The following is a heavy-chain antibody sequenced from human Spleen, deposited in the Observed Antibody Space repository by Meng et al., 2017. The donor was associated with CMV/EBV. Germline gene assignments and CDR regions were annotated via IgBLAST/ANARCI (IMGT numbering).Heavy chain of an antibody. CDR3: ARDAYTSSWYTKPAY. V-gene: IGHV3-21*05. D-gene: IGHD6-13*01. CDR2: IDRSSSYM. Sequence: GESLKISCAASGFTFRSYSMNWIRQAPGKGPEWVSFIDRSSSYMYYADSVKGRFTISRDNAKNALYLQMNSLRVEDTDVYYCARDAYTSSWYTKPAYWGQGTLVTVSS. J-gene: IGHJ1*01. CDR1: GFTFRSYS.